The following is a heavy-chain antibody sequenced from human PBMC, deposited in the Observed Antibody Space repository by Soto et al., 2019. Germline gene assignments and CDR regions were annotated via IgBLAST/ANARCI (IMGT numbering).Heavy chain of an antibody. CDR1: GFTFNNYA. J-gene: IGHJ4*02. D-gene: IGHD3-16*01. CDR2: ISGGGDTT. CDR3: AKGRGVSVSLTPRVDF. Sequence: EVQLLESGGGLVQPGGSLRLSCAASGFTFNNYAMTWVRQAPGKGLEWVSAISGGGDTTSYEDSVKGRFTASRDGSKNTLYLQMSSLRAEDTALYYCAKGRGVSVSLTPRVDFCGQGTLVTVSS. V-gene: IGHV3-23*01.